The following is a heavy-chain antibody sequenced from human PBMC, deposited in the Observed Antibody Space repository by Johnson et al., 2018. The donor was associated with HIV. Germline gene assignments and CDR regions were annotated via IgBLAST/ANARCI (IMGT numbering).Heavy chain of an antibody. CDR3: ARVAPAHDAVDI. CDR1: GFTFSSYA. J-gene: IGHJ3*02. CDR2: ISYDGSNK. Sequence: QVLLVESGGGVVQPGRSLRLSCAASGFTFSSYAMHWVRQAPGKGLEWVAVISYDGSNKYYADSVKGRFTISRDNSKNTLYLQMNSLRAEDTAVYYCARVAPAHDAVDIGGKGTMVTVSS. D-gene: IGHD2-2*01. V-gene: IGHV3-30*04.